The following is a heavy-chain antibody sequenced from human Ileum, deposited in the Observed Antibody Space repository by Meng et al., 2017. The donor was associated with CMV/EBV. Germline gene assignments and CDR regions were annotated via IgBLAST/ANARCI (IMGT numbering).Heavy chain of an antibody. D-gene: IGHD2-2*01. Sequence: TSYYMPWVRQAPGQGLEWMGIINPSGGSTSYAQKFQGRVTMTRDTSTSTVYMELSSLRSEDTAVYYCARGVRHIVVVPAATYNWFDPWGQGTLVTV. J-gene: IGHJ5*02. CDR2: INPSGGST. CDR1: TSYY. CDR3: ARGVRHIVVVPAATYNWFDP. V-gene: IGHV1-46*01.